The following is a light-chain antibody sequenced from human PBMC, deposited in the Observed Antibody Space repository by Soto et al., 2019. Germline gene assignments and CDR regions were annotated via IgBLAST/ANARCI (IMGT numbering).Light chain of an antibody. V-gene: IGLV2-14*01. CDR1: SSDVGAYKY. J-gene: IGLJ1*01. CDR3: SSYSSSSTLFG. CDR2: EVS. Sequence: QSALTQPASVSGSPGQSITISCTGTSSDVGAYKYVSWYQQHPGKAPKVMIYEVSNRPSGVSNRFSGSKSGNTASLTISGLQAEDEADYFCSSYSSSSTLFGFGTATKLTVL.